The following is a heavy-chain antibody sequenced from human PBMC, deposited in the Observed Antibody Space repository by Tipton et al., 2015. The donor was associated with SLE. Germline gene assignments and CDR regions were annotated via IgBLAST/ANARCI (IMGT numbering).Heavy chain of an antibody. Sequence: TLSLTCTVSGGSISSGSYWGWIRQPPGKGLEWIGGIYRSGNTFYNPSLKSRVTISVDTSKNQFSLKLSSVTAADTAVYYCARGTYHYDGSGSRIRNYFDRWGQGILVTVSS. CDR1: GGSISSGSY. CDR2: IYRSGNT. D-gene: IGHD3-22*01. CDR3: ARGTYHYDGSGSRIRNYFDR. J-gene: IGHJ4*02. V-gene: IGHV4-38-2*02.